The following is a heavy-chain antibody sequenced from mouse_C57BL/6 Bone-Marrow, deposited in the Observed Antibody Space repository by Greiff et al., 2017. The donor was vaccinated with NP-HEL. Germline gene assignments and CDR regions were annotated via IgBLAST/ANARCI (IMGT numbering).Heavy chain of an antibody. V-gene: IGHV1-18*01. Sequence: EVKLMQSGPELVKPGASVKISCKASGYTFTDYNMDWVKQSPGQSLEWIGEINPSNGCTIYNQKFKGKATLTVYNTSSTAYMQLRSLTSEDTAVYYWARFRVWDLDYWGQGTTLTVSS. CDR1: GYTFTDYN. CDR2: INPSNGCT. CDR3: ARFRVWDLDY. D-gene: IGHD2-10*02. J-gene: IGHJ2*01.